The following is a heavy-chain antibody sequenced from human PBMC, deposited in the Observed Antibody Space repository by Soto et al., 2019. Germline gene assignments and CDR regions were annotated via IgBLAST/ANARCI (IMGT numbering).Heavy chain of an antibody. CDR3: ARDRPHSWLDP. CDR2: IRSKAYGGTT. Sequence: GGSLRLSCTASGFTFGDYAMSWFRQAPGKGLEWVGFIRSKAYGGTTEYAASVKGRFTISRDDSKSIAYLQMNSLRVEDTAVYYCARDRPHSWLDPWGQGTLVTVPQ. CDR1: GFTFGDYA. V-gene: IGHV3-49*03. D-gene: IGHD4-4*01. J-gene: IGHJ5*02.